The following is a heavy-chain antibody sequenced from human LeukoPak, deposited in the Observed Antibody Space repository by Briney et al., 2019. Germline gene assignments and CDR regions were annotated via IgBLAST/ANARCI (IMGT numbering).Heavy chain of an antibody. J-gene: IGHJ4*02. Sequence: GASVKVSCKASGYTFTGYYMHWVRQAPGQGLEWMGWINPNSGGTTYAQKFQGRVTMTRDTSISTAYMELSRLRSDDTAVYYCARDRSGVVPAASWGQGTLVTVSS. CDR3: ARDRSGVVPAAS. CDR2: INPNSGGT. CDR1: GYTFTGYY. D-gene: IGHD2-2*01. V-gene: IGHV1-2*02.